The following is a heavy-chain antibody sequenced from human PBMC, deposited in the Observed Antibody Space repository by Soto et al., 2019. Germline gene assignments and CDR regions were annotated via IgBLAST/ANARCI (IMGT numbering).Heavy chain of an antibody. D-gene: IGHD2-15*01. J-gene: IGHJ3*02. CDR3: AKVDSGGAFDM. CDR1: GFTFSSYG. Sequence: GGSLRLSCAASGFTFSSYGMHWVRQAPGKGLEWVAAISYDGSNKYYADSVKGRFTISRDNSRNTVYMQMNSLRAEDTAVYHCAKVDSGGAFDMWGQGTVVTV. CDR2: ISYDGSNK. V-gene: IGHV3-30*18.